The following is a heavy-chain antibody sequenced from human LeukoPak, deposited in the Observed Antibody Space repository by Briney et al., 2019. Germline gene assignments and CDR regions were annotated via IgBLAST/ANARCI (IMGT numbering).Heavy chain of an antibody. V-gene: IGHV4-34*01. D-gene: IGHD6-19*01. CDR3: AREYPGIAVAGTLAFDI. CDR2: INHSGST. J-gene: IGHJ3*02. CDR1: GGSFSGYY. Sequence: SETLSLTCAVYGGSFSGYYWSWIRQPPGKGLEWIGEINHSGSTNYNPSLKSRVTISVDTSKNQFSLKLSSVTAADTAVYYCAREYPGIAVAGTLAFDIWGRGTMVTVSS.